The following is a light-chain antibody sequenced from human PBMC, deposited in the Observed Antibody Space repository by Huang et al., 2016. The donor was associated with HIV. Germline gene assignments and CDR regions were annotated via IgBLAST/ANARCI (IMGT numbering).Light chain of an antibody. CDR3: QQYDNWPWT. CDR2: GAS. CDR1: QSVSRN. V-gene: IGKV3-15*01. Sequence: EIVMTQSPATLSVSPGERATLSCRASQSVSRNLAWYQQKPGQAPRLLIYGASTRATAVPARFSGSGSGREFTLTISSLQSEDFAVYCCQQYDNWPWTFGQGTKVEIK. J-gene: IGKJ1*01.